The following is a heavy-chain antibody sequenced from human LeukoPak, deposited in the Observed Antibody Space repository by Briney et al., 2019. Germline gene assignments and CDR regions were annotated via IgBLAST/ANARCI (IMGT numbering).Heavy chain of an antibody. J-gene: IGHJ5*02. CDR1: GYTFTGYY. CDR3: ARYSRLGHCTNGVCFADFNWFDP. CDR2: INPNSGGT. Sequence: APVKVSCKASGYTFTGYYMHWVRQAPGQGLEWMGWINPNSGGTNYAQKFQGRVTMTRDTSISTAYMELSRLRSDDTAVYYCARYSRLGHCTNGVCFADFNWFDPWGQGTLVTVSS. V-gene: IGHV1-2*02. D-gene: IGHD2-8*01.